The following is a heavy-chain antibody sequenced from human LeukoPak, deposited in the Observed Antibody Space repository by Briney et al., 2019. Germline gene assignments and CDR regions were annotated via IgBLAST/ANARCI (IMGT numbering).Heavy chain of an antibody. J-gene: IGHJ5*02. CDR3: ARDKWGRTNSDWFDP. V-gene: IGHV4-59*08. CDR2: IYYSGST. Sequence: SETLSLTCTVSGGSISSYYWSGIRQPPGKGLEWIGYIYYSGSTNYNPSLKSRVTISVDTSKNQFSLKLSSVTAADTAVYYCARDKWGRTNSDWFDPWGQGTLVTVSS. CDR1: GGSISSYY. D-gene: IGHD7-27*01.